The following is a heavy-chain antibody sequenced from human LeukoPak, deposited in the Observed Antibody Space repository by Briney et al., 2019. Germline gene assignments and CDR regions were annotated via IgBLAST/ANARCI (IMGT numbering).Heavy chain of an antibody. CDR1: GGSFSGYY. J-gene: IGHJ5*02. D-gene: IGHD3-22*01. V-gene: IGHV4-34*01. CDR3: ARIQKWLPRYNWFDP. CDR2: INHSGST. Sequence: PSETLSLTCAGYGGSFSGYYWSWLRQPPGKGLEWIGEINHSGSTNYNPSLKSRVTISVDTSKTQFSLKLSSVTAADTAVYYCARIQKWLPRYNWFDPWGQGTLVTVSS.